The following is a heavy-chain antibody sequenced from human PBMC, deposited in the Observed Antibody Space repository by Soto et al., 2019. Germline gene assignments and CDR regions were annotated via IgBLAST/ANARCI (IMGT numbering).Heavy chain of an antibody. Sequence: QVPLVQSGAEVKKPGSSVKVSCKASGGTFSSYAISWVRQAPGQGLEWMGGVIPILGTSSYAQKFQGRCTITADDSTSTAYMELSSLRSEDTAVYYGARVRHCSGGSCSYYYGLDVWGQGTTVTVSS. CDR1: GGTFSSYA. CDR2: VIPILGTS. J-gene: IGHJ6*02. D-gene: IGHD2-15*01. CDR3: ARVRHCSGGSCSYYYGLDV. V-gene: IGHV1-69*11.